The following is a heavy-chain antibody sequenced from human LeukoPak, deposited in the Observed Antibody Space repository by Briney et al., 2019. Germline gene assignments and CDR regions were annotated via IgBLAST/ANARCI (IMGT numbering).Heavy chain of an antibody. V-gene: IGHV4-59*01. D-gene: IGHD2-21*01. CDR3: ARVVVAPYYYYGMDV. CDR1: GGSISSYY. Sequence: SETLSLTCTVSGGSISSYYWSWIRQPPGKGLEWIGYIYYSGSTNYNPSLKSRVTISVDTSKNQFSLKLSSVTAADTAVYYCARVVVAPYYYYGMDVWDQGTTVTVSS. CDR2: IYYSGST. J-gene: IGHJ6*02.